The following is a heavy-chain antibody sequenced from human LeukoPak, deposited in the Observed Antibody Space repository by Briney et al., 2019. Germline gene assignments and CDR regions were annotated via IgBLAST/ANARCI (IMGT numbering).Heavy chain of an antibody. Sequence: QPGGSLRLSCAASGFTFSSYEMNWVRQAPGKGLEWVAVISYDGSNKYYADSVKGRFTISRDNSKNTLYLQMNSLRAEDTAVYYCAKGYDSSGYYYLFDYWGQGTLVTVSS. CDR3: AKGYDSSGYYYLFDY. CDR1: GFTFSSYE. V-gene: IGHV3-30*18. CDR2: ISYDGSNK. D-gene: IGHD3-22*01. J-gene: IGHJ4*02.